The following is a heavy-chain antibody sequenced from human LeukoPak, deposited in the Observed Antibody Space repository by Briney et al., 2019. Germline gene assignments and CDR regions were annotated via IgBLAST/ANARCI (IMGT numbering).Heavy chain of an antibody. D-gene: IGHD3-22*01. CDR1: GFSFSSHG. CDR3: AAIYYYDSSGDMDV. J-gene: IGHJ6*03. CDR2: ISPSGDIL. Sequence: PGGSLRLSCAASGFSFSSHGMNWVRQAPGKGLEWVSGISPSGDILYYADSVKGRFTISRDNSKNTLYLQMNSLRAGDTAVYYCAAIYYYDSSGDMDVWGKGTTVTISS. V-gene: IGHV3-23*01.